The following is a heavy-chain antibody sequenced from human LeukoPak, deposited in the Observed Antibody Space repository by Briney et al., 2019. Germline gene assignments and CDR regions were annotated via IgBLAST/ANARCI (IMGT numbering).Heavy chain of an antibody. Sequence: SGGSLRLSCAASGFTFSSYAMHWVRQAPGKGLEWVAVISYDGSNKYYADSVKGRFTISRDNAKNSLYLQMNSLRAEDTAVYYCARLREIPVFGVVTKSTSYFDYWGQGTLVTVSS. CDR1: GFTFSSYA. V-gene: IGHV3-30*04. CDR2: ISYDGSNK. D-gene: IGHD3-3*01. CDR3: ARLREIPVFGVVTKSTSYFDY. J-gene: IGHJ4*02.